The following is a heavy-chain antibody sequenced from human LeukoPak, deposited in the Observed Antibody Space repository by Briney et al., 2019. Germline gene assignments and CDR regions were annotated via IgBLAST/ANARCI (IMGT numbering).Heavy chain of an antibody. CDR3: ARGGGPCSNGECPPWFDP. D-gene: IGHD2-8*01. CDR1: GGSISSGGYY. V-gene: IGHV4-31*03. Sequence: PSETLSLTCTVSGGSISSGGYYWSWIRQHPGKGLEWIGEMNHSGRSNYNPSLKSRVTISVDTSKKQFSLKLNSVTAADTAVYYCARGGGPCSNGECPPWFDPWGQGILVTVSS. CDR2: MNHSGRS. J-gene: IGHJ5*02.